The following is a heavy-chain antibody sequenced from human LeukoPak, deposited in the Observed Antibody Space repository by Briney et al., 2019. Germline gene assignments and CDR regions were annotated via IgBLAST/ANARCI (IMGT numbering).Heavy chain of an antibody. CDR2: IIPIFGTA. J-gene: IGHJ5*02. CDR3: ARGGEAKDFWSGPNNWFDP. CDR1: GGTFSSYA. D-gene: IGHD3-3*01. V-gene: IGHV1-69*05. Sequence: ASVKVSCKASGGTFSSYAISWVRQAPGQGLEWMGGIIPIFGTANYAQKFQGRVTITTDESTSTAYMELSSLRSEDTVVYYRARGGEAKDFWSGPNNWFDPGAREPWSPSPQ.